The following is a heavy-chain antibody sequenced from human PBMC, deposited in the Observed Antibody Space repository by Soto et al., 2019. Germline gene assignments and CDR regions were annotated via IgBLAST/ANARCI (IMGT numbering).Heavy chain of an antibody. CDR2: IYWDDDN. D-gene: IGHD6-13*01. CDR3: AHGSGWLSDY. V-gene: IGHV2-5*02. J-gene: IGHJ4*02. Sequence: QITLRESGPTLVKPTQTLTLTCSFSGFSLSSTAVGINWIRQPPGKAPEWLALIYWDDDNHYSPSLRSRLTLXKDTSKNQVVLTMTNMDPMDTATYYCAHGSGWLSDYWGQGILVTVSS. CDR1: GFSLSSTAVG.